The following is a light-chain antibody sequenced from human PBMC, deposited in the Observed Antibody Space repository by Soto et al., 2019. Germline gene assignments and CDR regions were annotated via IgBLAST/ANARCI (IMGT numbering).Light chain of an antibody. J-gene: IGKJ1*01. V-gene: IGKV3-15*01. CDR2: GAS. CDR1: QSVSSS. CDR3: QQYNDWPLT. Sequence: EIVMTQSPATLSVSPGERVTLSCRASQSVSSSLAWYQQKPGQAPRLLLYGASTRATGIPARFSGSGSGTEVTLTISSLQSEDFEVYYCQQYNDWPLTFGQGTKVAIK.